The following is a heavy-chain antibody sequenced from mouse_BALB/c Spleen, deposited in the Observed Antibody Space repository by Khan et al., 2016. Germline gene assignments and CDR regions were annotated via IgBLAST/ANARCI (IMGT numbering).Heavy chain of an antibody. CDR1: DYIFTSYW. Sequence: QVQLKQSGTELAKPGASVKMSCKATDYIFTSYWLHWVKQRPGQGLEWIGYIAPSTGYTEYNQNFKDKATLTADKSSTTAYMQLSSLTSEDSAVYCCGREGCSGSSAYFDYWGQGTTLTVSS. V-gene: IGHV1-7*01. CDR2: IAPSTGYT. D-gene: IGHD1-1*01. J-gene: IGHJ2*01. CDR3: GREGCSGSSAYFDY.